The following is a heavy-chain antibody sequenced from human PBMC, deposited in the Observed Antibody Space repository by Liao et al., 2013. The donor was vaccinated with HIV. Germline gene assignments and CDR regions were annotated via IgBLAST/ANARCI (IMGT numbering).Heavy chain of an antibody. J-gene: IGHJ6*03. CDR1: GGSISSYY. D-gene: IGHD2-2*01. Sequence: QVQLQESGPGLVKPSETLSLTCTVSGGSISSYYWSWIRQPAGKGLEWIGRIYTSGSTDCNPSLKSRVTMSVDTSKNQFSLKLSSVTAADTAVYYCARDRRLNCSSTSCYLYYMDVWGKGTTVTVSS. CDR2: IYTSGST. V-gene: IGHV4-4*07. CDR3: ARDRRLNCSSTSCYLYYMDV.